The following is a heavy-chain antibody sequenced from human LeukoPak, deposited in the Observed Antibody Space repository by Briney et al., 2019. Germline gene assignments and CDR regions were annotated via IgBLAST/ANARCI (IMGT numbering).Heavy chain of an antibody. CDR3: ARNFDQGFPFDY. D-gene: IGHD3-9*01. J-gene: IGHJ4*02. Sequence: ASVKVSCKASGYTFTGYYMHWVRQAPGQGLEWMGWINPNSGGTNYAQKFQGRVTMTRDTSISTAFMELSRLRSDDTAVYYCARNFDQGFPFDYWGQGTLVTVSS. CDR2: INPNSGGT. V-gene: IGHV1-2*02. CDR1: GYTFTGYY.